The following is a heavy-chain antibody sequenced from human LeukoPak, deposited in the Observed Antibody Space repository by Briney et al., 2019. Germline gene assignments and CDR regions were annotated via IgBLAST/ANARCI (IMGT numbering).Heavy chain of an antibody. D-gene: IGHD3-22*01. CDR3: ARQFYHYDDTGYYYVFDY. CDR2: IHHSGDT. V-gene: IGHV4-59*08. Sequence: SQSVPLTCRVSGDSINHHYWTWIRQPPGMALEWLGQIHHSGDTNYNPSLKSRVTMTVDTSRNQFSLILSSVTAADTALYYCARQFYHYDDTGYYYVFDYWGQGTLVTVSS. CDR1: GDSINHHY. J-gene: IGHJ4*02.